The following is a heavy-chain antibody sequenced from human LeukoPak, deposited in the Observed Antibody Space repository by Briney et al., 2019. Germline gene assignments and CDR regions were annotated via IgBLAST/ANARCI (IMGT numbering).Heavy chain of an antibody. D-gene: IGHD3-10*01. CDR2: FYPEDGET. CDR1: GYTPTELS. Sequence: ASVKVSCKVSGYTPTELSMHWVRQAPGERLEWMGGFYPEDGETIYAQKFQGRVTLTEDTSTDTAYMELSSLRSEDTAVYYCATGHASPYGSGSYDAFDIWGQGTMVTVSS. V-gene: IGHV1-24*01. CDR3: ATGHASPYGSGSYDAFDI. J-gene: IGHJ3*02.